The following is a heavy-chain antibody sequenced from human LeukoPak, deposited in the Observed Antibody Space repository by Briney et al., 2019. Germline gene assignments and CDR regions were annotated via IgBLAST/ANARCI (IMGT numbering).Heavy chain of an antibody. CDR2: ISYDGSNK. J-gene: IGHJ4*02. D-gene: IGHD5-24*01. CDR3: ARPSPPGDGYNPCDY. CDR1: GFTFSSYA. Sequence: GGSLRLSCAASGFTFSSYAMHWVRQAPGKGLEWVAVISYDGSNKYYADSVKGRFTISRDNSKNTLYLQMNSLKTEDTAMYYCARPSPPGDGYNPCDYWGPGALVVVSS. V-gene: IGHV3-30-3*01.